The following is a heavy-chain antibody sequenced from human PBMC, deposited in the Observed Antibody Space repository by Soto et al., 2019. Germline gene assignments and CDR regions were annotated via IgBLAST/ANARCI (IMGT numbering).Heavy chain of an antibody. Sequence: QVQLVQSGAEVKKPGSSVKVSCKASGGTFSSYTISWVRQAPGQGLEWMGRIIPILGIANYAQKFQGRVTITADKSTSTAYMELSSLRSEDTAVYYCVRTEGYCSGGSCLNDAFDIWGQGTMVTVSS. CDR3: VRTEGYCSGGSCLNDAFDI. J-gene: IGHJ3*02. CDR2: IIPILGIA. CDR1: GGTFSSYT. D-gene: IGHD2-15*01. V-gene: IGHV1-69*02.